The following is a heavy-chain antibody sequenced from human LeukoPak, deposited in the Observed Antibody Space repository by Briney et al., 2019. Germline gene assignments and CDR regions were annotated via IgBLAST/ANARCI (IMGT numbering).Heavy chain of an antibody. CDR1: GDSVPSNSAA. J-gene: IGHJ4*02. D-gene: IGHD2-2*01. CDR3: ARGLSSTRRESDY. V-gene: IGHV6-1*01. CDR2: TYYRSKWYN. Sequence: SQTLSLTCAISGDSVPSNSAAWNWIRQSPSRGLEWLGRTYYRSKWYNDYAVSVKRRITINPDTSKNQFSLQLNSVTPEDTAVYFCARGLSSTRRESDYWGQGTLVTVSS.